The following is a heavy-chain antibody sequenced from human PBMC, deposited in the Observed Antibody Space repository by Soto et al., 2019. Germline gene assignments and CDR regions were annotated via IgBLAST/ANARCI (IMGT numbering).Heavy chain of an antibody. CDR1: GFSLSTSGMC. V-gene: IGHV2-70*01. D-gene: IGHD3-22*01. CDR2: IDWDDDK. Sequence: SGPTLVNPTQTLTLTCTFSGFSLSTSGMCVTWIRQPPGKALEWLALIDWDDDKYYSASLKTRLTISKDTSKNQVVLTMTNMDTVDTATYYCARMGAVVTPGGYYYGMDVWGKGTKVTV. J-gene: IGHJ6*04. CDR3: ARMGAVVTPGGYYYGMDV.